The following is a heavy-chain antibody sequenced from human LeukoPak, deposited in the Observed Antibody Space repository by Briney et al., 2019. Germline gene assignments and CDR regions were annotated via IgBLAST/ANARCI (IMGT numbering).Heavy chain of an antibody. CDR1: RFSFSSYW. V-gene: IGHV3-23*01. Sequence: PGGSLRLSCAASRFSFSSYWMSWVRQAPGKGLEWVSGISPSGDITYYADSVMGRFSISRDNPKSTVSLQMSSLRAEDTALYYCVRDLHWGGFDVWGQGTMVTVSS. J-gene: IGHJ3*01. CDR3: VRDLHWGGFDV. D-gene: IGHD7-27*01. CDR2: ISPSGDIT.